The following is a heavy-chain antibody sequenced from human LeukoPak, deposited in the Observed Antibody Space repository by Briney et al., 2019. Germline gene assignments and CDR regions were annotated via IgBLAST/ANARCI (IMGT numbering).Heavy chain of an antibody. Sequence: GGSLRLSCAASGFTVSSNEVSWVRQAPGKGLEWVSSISGGSTYYAGSRKGRFTISRDNSKNTLHLQMNSLRAEDTAVYYCARGRYYFDYWGQGTLVTVSS. V-gene: IGHV3-38-3*01. CDR3: ARGRYYFDY. CDR1: GFTVSSNE. J-gene: IGHJ4*02. CDR2: ISGGST. D-gene: IGHD5-24*01.